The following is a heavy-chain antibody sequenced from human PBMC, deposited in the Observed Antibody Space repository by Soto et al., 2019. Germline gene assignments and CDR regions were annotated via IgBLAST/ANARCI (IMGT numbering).Heavy chain of an antibody. CDR3: ARARHSSGPYYYYYGMDV. CDR2: INPNSGGT. J-gene: IGHJ6*02. V-gene: IGHV1-2*04. Sequence: ASVKVSWKASGYTFTSYSIYWVRQAPGQRLEWMGWINPNSGGTNYAQKFQGWVTMTRDTSISTAYMELSRLRSDDTAVYYCARARHSSGPYYYYYGMDVWGQGTTVTVSS. D-gene: IGHD6-19*01. CDR1: GYTFTSYS.